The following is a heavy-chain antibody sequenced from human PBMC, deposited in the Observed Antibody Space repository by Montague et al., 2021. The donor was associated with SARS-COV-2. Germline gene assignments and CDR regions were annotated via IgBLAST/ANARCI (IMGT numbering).Heavy chain of an antibody. CDR2: IYHSGSN. CDR1: GFSISSGYY. D-gene: IGHD3-22*01. J-gene: IGHJ4*02. CDR3: ASSFDSTGHVGY. V-gene: IGHV4-38-2*02. Sequence: SETLSLTCTVSGFSISSGYYRGWIRQPVGKGLEWIGSIYHSGSNYYNPSLKSRVTISVDTSKNQFPLKLCSVTAADTAGYYCASSFDSTGHVGYWGQGTLVTVSS.